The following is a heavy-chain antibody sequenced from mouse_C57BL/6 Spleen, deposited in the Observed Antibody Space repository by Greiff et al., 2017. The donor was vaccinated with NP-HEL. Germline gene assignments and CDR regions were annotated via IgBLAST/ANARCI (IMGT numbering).Heavy chain of an antibody. Sequence: VQLQQSGPELVKPGASVKISCKASGYSFTSYYIHWVKQRPGQGLEWIGWIYPGSGNTKYNEKFKGKATLTADTSSSTAYMQLSSLTSEDSAVYYCARDYGSSYDFAYWGQGTLVTVSA. CDR2: IYPGSGNT. J-gene: IGHJ3*01. CDR3: ARDYGSSYDFAY. CDR1: GYSFTSYY. V-gene: IGHV1-66*01. D-gene: IGHD1-1*01.